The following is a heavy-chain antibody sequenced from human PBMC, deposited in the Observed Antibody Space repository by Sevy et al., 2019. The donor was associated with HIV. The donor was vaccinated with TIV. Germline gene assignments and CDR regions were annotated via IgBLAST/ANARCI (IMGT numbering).Heavy chain of an antibody. CDR3: AREWSWAYFDS. V-gene: IGHV3-7*03. CDR2: VKKDGSER. J-gene: IGHJ4*02. D-gene: IGHD3-10*01. CDR1: GFMFNDFW. Sequence: GGSLGLSCAASGFMFNDFWMSWVRQAPGKGLDWVANVKKDGSERYYADSVKGRFTISRDNAKNLLYLQMNSLTAEDTAIYYCAREWSWAYFDSWGQGTLVTVSS.